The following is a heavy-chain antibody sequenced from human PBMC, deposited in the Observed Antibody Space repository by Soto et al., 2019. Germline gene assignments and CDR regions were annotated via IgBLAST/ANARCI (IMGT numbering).Heavy chain of an antibody. CDR2: IIPIFGTA. CDR3: ARDMRDCSSTSCAAYYYYYGMDV. Sequence: QVQLVQSGAEVKKPGSSVKVSCKASGGTFSSYAISWVRQAPGQGLEWMGGIIPIFGTANYAQKFQGRVTITADKSTSTADMELSSLRSEDTAVYYCARDMRDCSSTSCAAYYYYYGMDVWGQGTTVTVSS. CDR1: GGTFSSYA. J-gene: IGHJ6*02. V-gene: IGHV1-69*06. D-gene: IGHD2-2*01.